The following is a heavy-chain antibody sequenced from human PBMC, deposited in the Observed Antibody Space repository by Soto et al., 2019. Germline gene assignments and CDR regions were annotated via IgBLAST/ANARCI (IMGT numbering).Heavy chain of an antibody. D-gene: IGHD3-10*01. CDR3: ATLTMVRGVIVPDGMDV. CDR1: GFTFSNFP. V-gene: IGHV3-64*04. Sequence: GGSLRLSCAASGFTFSNFPMHWVRQAPGKGLEYVSAISVNGGSTFYSDSLKGRFTISRDNPKNTLYLQMNSLRAEDTAVYYCATLTMVRGVIVPDGMDVWGQGTTVTVSS. CDR2: ISVNGGST. J-gene: IGHJ6*02.